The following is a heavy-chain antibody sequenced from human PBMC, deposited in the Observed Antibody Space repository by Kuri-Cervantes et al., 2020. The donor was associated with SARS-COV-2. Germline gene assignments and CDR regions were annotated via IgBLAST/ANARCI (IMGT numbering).Heavy chain of an antibody. V-gene: IGHV3-30*18. CDR3: AKDGAGAHDF. J-gene: IGHJ4*02. CDR2: ISYDGNNK. D-gene: IGHD4/OR15-4a*01. CDR1: GFNFSRTD. Sequence: GSLRLSYAASGFNFSRTDMHWVRQAPGKGLEWVAFISYDGNNKKCIASGKGRFTISRDNSQNKLYLQMRSLRPEDTAMYYCAKDGAGAHDFWGQGTLVTVSS.